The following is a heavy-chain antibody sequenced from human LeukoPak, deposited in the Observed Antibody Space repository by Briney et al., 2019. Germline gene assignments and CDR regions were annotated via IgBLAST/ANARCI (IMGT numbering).Heavy chain of an antibody. CDR1: GGTFSSYA. D-gene: IGHD6-13*01. V-gene: IGHV1-69*06. CDR3: ARAVGSSWEHTDY. J-gene: IGHJ4*02. CDR2: IIPVFGTA. Sequence: SVKVSCKASGGTFSSYAISWVRQAPGQGLEWMGGIIPVFGTANYAQKFQGRVTITADKSTSTAYMELSSMRSEDTAVYYCARAVGSSWEHTDYWGQGTLVTVSS.